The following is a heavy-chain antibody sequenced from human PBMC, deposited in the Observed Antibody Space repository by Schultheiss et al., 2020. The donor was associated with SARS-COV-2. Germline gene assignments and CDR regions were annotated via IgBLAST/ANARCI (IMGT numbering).Heavy chain of an antibody. V-gene: IGHV3-30*04. Sequence: GESLKISCAASGFTFSSYAMHWVRQAPGKGLEWVAVISYDGSNKYYADSVKGRFTISRDNSKNTLYLQMNSLRAEDTAVYYCARGNDILTGYYFGYWGQGTLVTVSS. D-gene: IGHD3-9*01. J-gene: IGHJ4*02. CDR3: ARGNDILTGYYFGY. CDR1: GFTFSSYA. CDR2: ISYDGSNK.